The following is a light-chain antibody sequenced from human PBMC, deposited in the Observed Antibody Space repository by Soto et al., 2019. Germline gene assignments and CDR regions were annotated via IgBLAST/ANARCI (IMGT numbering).Light chain of an antibody. CDR3: CLSPGSLTWL. Sequence: QSVLTQPPSASGTPGQRVTISCSGSSSNIGRNYVYWYQQLPGTAPKLLVFDDNQRPSGVPDRFSGSKSGSTASLTISGLQAEDEAEYYCCLSPGSLTWLFGGGTQLTVL. CDR1: SSNIGRNY. J-gene: IGLJ3*02. CDR2: DDN. V-gene: IGLV1-47*02.